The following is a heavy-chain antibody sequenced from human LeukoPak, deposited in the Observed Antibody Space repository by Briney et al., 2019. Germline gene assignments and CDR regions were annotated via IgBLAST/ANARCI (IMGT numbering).Heavy chain of an antibody. CDR3: ARRIPIAAAGWGYGMDV. J-gene: IGHJ6*02. Sequence: GGSLRLSCAASGFTFNNHWMSWVRQAPGKGLEWVANIRHDGSDKKYVDSVKGRFTISRDNAENSLFLQMNSLRAEDTAVYYCARRIPIAAAGWGYGMDVWGQGITVTVSS. D-gene: IGHD6-13*01. CDR2: IRHDGSDK. CDR1: GFTFNNHW. V-gene: IGHV3-7*03.